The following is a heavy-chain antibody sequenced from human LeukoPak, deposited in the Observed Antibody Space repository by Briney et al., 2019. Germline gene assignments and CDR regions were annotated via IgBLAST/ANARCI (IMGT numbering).Heavy chain of an antibody. CDR2: IYSDNT. J-gene: IGHJ4*02. Sequence: PGGSLRLSCAASGFTFSSYWMSWVRQAPGKGLEWVSFIYSDNTHYSDSVKGRFTISRDNSKNTLYLQMNSLRAGDTAVYYCARRAGAYSHPYDYWGQGTLVTVSS. CDR1: GFTFSSYW. V-gene: IGHV3-53*01. D-gene: IGHD4/OR15-4a*01. CDR3: ARRAGAYSHPYDY.